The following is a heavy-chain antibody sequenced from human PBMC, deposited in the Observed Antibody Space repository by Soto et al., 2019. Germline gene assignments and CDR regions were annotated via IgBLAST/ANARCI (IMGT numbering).Heavy chain of an antibody. J-gene: IGHJ6*02. CDR1: VGTFSNYA. CDR2: IIPIVGTG. Sequence: QVQLVQSGAEVRKPGSSVTVSCKASVGTFSNYAISWVRQAPGQGLEWMGGIIPIVGTGSYAQKFQGRVTITADEPTTTDYMELSSLRFEDTAVYYCSGVVILVTTASTHYCYHVDVWGPGTTVNVSS. CDR3: SGVVILVTTASTHYCYHVDV. D-gene: IGHD2-2*01. V-gene: IGHV1-69*01.